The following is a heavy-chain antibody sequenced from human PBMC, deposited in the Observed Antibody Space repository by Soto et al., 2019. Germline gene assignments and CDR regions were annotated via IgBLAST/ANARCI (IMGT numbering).Heavy chain of an antibody. Sequence: PSETLSLTCTVSGGSISSGGYYWSWIRQHPGKGLEWIGYFYYSGSTYYNPSLKSRVTISVDTSKNQFSLKLSSVTAADTAVYYCARDRGYEKFFDYWGQGTLVTVSS. D-gene: IGHD3-22*01. CDR2: FYYSGST. CDR1: GGSISSGGYY. CDR3: ARDRGYEKFFDY. V-gene: IGHV4-31*02. J-gene: IGHJ4*02.